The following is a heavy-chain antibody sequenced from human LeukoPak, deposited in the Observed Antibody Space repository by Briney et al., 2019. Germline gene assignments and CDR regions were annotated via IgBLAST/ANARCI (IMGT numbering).Heavy chain of an antibody. CDR3: AMFGLVAAIDS. V-gene: IGHV3-7*02. J-gene: IGHJ4*02. CDR2: IKGDGSKK. CDR1: GFTFSSYW. D-gene: IGHD5-12*01. Sequence: GGSLRLSCAASGFTFSSYWMTWVRQAPGRGLEWVANIKGDGSKKYYADSVRGQFTISRDNAKNSLYLQMNSLRAEDTAVYYCAMFGLVAAIDSWGQGTLVTVSS.